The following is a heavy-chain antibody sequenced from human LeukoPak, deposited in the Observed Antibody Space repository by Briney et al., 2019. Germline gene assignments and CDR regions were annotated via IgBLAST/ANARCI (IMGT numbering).Heavy chain of an antibody. CDR1: VYTFTHYY. CDR2: INPNSGGT. CDR3: ARGDYYDSCGYYSYFDY. J-gene: IGHJ4*02. D-gene: IGHD3-22*01. Sequence: ASVKVSFKASVYTFTHYYLHWVRQAPGQGLEWMGWINPNSGGTNYAQKFQGRVTMTRDKSISTAYMELRKLRSDDTAVYYCARGDYYDSCGYYSYFDYWGQGTLVTVSS. V-gene: IGHV1-2*02.